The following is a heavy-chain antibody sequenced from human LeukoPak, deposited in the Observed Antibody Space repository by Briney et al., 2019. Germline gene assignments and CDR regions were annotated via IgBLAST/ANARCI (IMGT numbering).Heavy chain of an antibody. CDR3: ASDAGFPFVLYGMDV. CDR1: GYTFTSYY. Sequence: ASVKVSCKASGYTFTSYYMHWVRQAPGQGLEWMGIINPSGGSTSYAQKFQGRVTMTRDTSISTAYMELSRLRSDDTAVYYCASDAGFPFVLYGMDVWGQGTTVTVSS. V-gene: IGHV1-46*01. D-gene: IGHD2-8*01. CDR2: INPSGGST. J-gene: IGHJ6*02.